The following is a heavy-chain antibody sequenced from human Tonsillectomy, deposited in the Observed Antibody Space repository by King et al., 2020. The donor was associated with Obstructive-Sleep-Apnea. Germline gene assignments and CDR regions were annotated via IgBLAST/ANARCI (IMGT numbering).Heavy chain of an antibody. CDR1: GYSFTSYW. CDR2: IDPSDSYT. D-gene: IGHD2-15*01. J-gene: IGHJ4*02. Sequence: QLVQSGAEVKKHGESLRISCKGSGYSFTSYWISWVRQMPGKGLEWIGRIDPSDSYTNYSPSFQGHVTISADKSISTAYLQWSSLKASDTAMYYCARLDCSGGSCYSQALYFDYWGQGTLVTVSS. CDR3: ARLDCSGGSCYSQALYFDY. V-gene: IGHV5-10-1*01.